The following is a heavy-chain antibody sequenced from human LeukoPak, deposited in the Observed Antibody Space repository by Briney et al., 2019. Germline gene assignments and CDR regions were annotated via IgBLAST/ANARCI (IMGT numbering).Heavy chain of an antibody. CDR3: AIMTATAPG. CDR2: IRSSDSNT. CDR1: GLTFSSYA. Sequence: GGSLRLSCAASGLTFSSYAMSWVRQAPGEGLEWVSSIRSSDSNTYYADSVKGRFTISRDNSKNTLYLQMNSLRAEDTAVYYCAIMTATAPGWGQGTLVTVSS. V-gene: IGHV3-23*01. J-gene: IGHJ4*02. D-gene: IGHD2-21*02.